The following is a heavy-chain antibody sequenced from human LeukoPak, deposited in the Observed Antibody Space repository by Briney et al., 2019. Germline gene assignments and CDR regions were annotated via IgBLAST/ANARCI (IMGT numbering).Heavy chain of an antibody. V-gene: IGHV3-53*01. CDR2: IYSGGST. D-gene: IGHD3-10*01. CDR1: GFTVSSNY. Sequence: PGGSLRLSCAASGFTVSSNYMSWVRQAPGKGLEWVSVIYSGGSTYYADSVKGRFTISRDNSKNTLYLQMNSLRAEDTAVYYCASRLWFDYLRYWGQGTLVTVSS. J-gene: IGHJ4*02. CDR3: ASRLWFDYLRY.